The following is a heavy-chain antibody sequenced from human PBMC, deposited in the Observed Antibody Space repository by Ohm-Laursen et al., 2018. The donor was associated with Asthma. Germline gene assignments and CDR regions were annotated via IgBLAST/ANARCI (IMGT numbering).Heavy chain of an antibody. CDR1: GFTFSSYN. D-gene: IGHD3-3*01. CDR3: ARDVMEWYLPAFDF. J-gene: IGHJ4*02. Sequence: SLRLSCAASGFTFSSYNMNWVRQAPGKGPEWVAVGGSYYDGGLKYYADSVNGRFTVSRDDSKNTLYLQMNSLRPDDTAVYYCARDVMEWYLPAFDFWGQGTLVTVSS. CDR2: GGSYYDGGLK. V-gene: IGHV3-30*19.